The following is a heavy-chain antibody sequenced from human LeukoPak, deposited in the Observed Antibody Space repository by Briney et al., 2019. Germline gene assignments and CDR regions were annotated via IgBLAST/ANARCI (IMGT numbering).Heavy chain of an antibody. CDR2: IYSGGST. CDR1: GFTVSSNY. J-gene: IGHJ4*02. Sequence: GGSLRLSCAASGFTVSSNYMSWVRQAPGKGLEWVSVIYSGGSTYYADSVKGRFTISRDNAKNSLYLQMNSLRAEDTAVYYCARAGYYYGSGSYHPGGFDYWGQGTLVTVSS. CDR3: ARAGYYYGSGSYHPGGFDY. V-gene: IGHV3-66*01. D-gene: IGHD3-10*01.